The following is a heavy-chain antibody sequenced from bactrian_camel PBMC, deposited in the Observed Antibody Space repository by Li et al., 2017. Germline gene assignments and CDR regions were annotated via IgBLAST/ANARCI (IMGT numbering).Heavy chain of an antibody. CDR3: VRDADDGTLFDDLGC. V-gene: IGHV3S40*01. D-gene: IGHD6*01. CDR1: GFIFSNHY. J-gene: IGHJ6*01. CDR2: LTSGDDAT. Sequence: VQLVESGGGLVQPEGSLRLSCAASGFIFSNHYITWVRQAPGKGLEWVSMLTSGDDATYYADSVKGRFTISRDNAKNTVYLQMNSLTPGDTAVYYCVRDADDGTLFDDLGCWGQGTQVTVS.